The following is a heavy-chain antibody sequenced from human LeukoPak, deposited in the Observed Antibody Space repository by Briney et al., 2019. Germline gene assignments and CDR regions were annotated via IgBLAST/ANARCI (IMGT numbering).Heavy chain of an antibody. V-gene: IGHV3-33*01. Sequence: PGRSLTLSCAAAGFTFSTYGMHWVRQAPGKWLEWVAVIWSDGSNKYYADSVKGRFTISRDNSKNTLYLQMNSLRAEDTAVYYCARCRDSVSYNLLGYWGQGSLITVSS. CDR3: ARCRDSVSYNLLGY. D-gene: IGHD1-26*01. CDR2: IWSDGSNK. J-gene: IGHJ1*01. CDR1: GFTFSTYG.